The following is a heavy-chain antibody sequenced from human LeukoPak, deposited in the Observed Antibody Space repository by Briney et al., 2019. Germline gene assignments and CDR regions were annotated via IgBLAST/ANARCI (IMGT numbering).Heavy chain of an antibody. CDR1: GFTFTTYS. CDR2: ISGGGGTI. Sequence: GGSLRLSCAASGFTFTTYSMSWVRQAPGKGLEWISYISGGGGTIYYADSVKGRFTISRDNARKSLYLQLDSLRAEGTGVYFCARVTVGATADYFDSWGQGTLVTVSS. D-gene: IGHD1-26*01. V-gene: IGHV3-48*01. J-gene: IGHJ4*02. CDR3: ARVTVGATADYFDS.